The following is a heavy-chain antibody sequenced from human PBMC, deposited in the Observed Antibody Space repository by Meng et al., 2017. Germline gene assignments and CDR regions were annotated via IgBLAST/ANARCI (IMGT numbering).Heavy chain of an antibody. V-gene: IGHV1-8*01. J-gene: IGHJ6*02. CDR1: GYTFTSYD. CDR2: MNPNSGNT. D-gene: IGHD3-3*01. Sequence: ASVKVSCKASGYTFTSYDINWVRQATGQGLEWMGWMNPNSGNTGYAQKFQGRVTMTRNTSISKAYMELSSLRSEDTAVYYCARGPNYDFWSGYYFSPRTNYYYYGMDVWGQGTTVTVSS. CDR3: ARGPNYDFWSGYYFSPRTNYYYYGMDV.